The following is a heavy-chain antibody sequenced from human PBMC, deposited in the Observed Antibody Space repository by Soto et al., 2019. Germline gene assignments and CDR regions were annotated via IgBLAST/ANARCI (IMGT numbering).Heavy chain of an antibody. CDR2: IWYDGSNK. D-gene: IGHD3-9*01. CDR1: GFTFSSYG. J-gene: IGHJ4*02. V-gene: IGHV3-33*01. CDR3: ARGGGNIDWLLFV. Sequence: GGSLRLSCAASGFTFSSYGMHWVRQAPGEGLEWAAVIWYDGSNKYYADSVKGRFTISRDNSKDTLYLQMNSLRAEDTAVYYCARGGGNIDWLLFVWGQGTLVTVSS.